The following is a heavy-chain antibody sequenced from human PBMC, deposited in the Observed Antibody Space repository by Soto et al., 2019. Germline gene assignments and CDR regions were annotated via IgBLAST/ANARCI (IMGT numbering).Heavy chain of an antibody. J-gene: IGHJ4*02. CDR2: IIPIFGTA. CDR1: GGTFSSYA. V-gene: IGHV1-69*06. CDR3: ARGGLPLRNAYLDY. Sequence: SVKVSCKASGGTFSSYAISWVRQAPGQGLEWMGGIIPIFGTANYAQKFQGRVTITADKSTSTAYMELSSLRSEDTAVYYCARGGLPLRNAYLDYWGQGTLVTVSS. D-gene: IGHD5-12*01.